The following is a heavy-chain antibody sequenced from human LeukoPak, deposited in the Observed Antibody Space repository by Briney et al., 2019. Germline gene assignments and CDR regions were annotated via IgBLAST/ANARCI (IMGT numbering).Heavy chain of an antibody. Sequence: GGSLRLSCAASGFTFSSYGMLWVRQAPGKGLEWVAVIWYDGSNKYYADSVKGRFTISRDNSKNTLYLQMNSLRAEDTAVYYCARDYYYGSGSLRTYGMDVWGQGTTVTVSS. CDR2: IWYDGSNK. J-gene: IGHJ6*02. CDR3: ARDYYYGSGSLRTYGMDV. V-gene: IGHV3-33*01. D-gene: IGHD3-10*01. CDR1: GFTFSSYG.